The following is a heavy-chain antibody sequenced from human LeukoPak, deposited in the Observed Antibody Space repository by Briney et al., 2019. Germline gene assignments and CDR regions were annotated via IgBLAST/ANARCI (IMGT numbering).Heavy chain of an antibody. CDR2: IYYSWST. V-gene: IGHV4-59*01. CDR3: ARAKMVAAIDY. J-gene: IGHJ4*02. D-gene: IGHD2-15*01. Sequence: PSGTLSLTCTVSGGSISSYYWSWIRQRPGKGLEWIGYIYYSWSTNYNPSLKSRVTISVDTSKNQFSLKLSSVTAADTAVYYCARAKMVAAIDYWGQGTLVTVSS. CDR1: GGSISSYY.